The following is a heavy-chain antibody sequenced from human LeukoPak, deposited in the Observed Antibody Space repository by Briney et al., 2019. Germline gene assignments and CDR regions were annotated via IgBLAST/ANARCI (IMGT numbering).Heavy chain of an antibody. J-gene: IGHJ4*02. V-gene: IGHV1-69*05. Sequence: GASVKVSCKASGGTFSSYAISWVRQAPGQGLEWMGRIIPIFGTANYAQKFQGRVTITTDESTSTAYMELSSLRSEDTAVYYCARELYYYGSGSYYNTGGFDYWGQGTLVTVSS. CDR2: IIPIFGTA. D-gene: IGHD3-10*01. CDR1: GGTFSSYA. CDR3: ARELYYYGSGSYYNTGGFDY.